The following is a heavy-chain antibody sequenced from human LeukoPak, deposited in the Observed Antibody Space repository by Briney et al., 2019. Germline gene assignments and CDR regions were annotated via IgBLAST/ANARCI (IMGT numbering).Heavy chain of an antibody. CDR1: GFTFSSYA. Sequence: QAGGSLRLSCAASGFTFSSYAMSWVRQAPGKGLEWVSAISGSGGSTYYADSVKGRFTISRDNSKNTLYLQMNSLRAEDTAVYYCARARSGDDYSVDYWGQGTLVTVSS. D-gene: IGHD4-11*01. V-gene: IGHV3-23*01. J-gene: IGHJ4*02. CDR3: ARARSGDDYSVDY. CDR2: ISGSGGST.